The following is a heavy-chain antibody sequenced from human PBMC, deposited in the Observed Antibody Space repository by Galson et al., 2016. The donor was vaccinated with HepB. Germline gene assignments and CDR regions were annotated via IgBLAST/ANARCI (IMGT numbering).Heavy chain of an antibody. V-gene: IGHV3-21*01. J-gene: IGHJ6*02. CDR3: ARDEELGYYYGMDV. CDR1: GFTFRSYN. Sequence: SLRLSCAASGFTFRSYNMNWVRQAPGKGLEWVSSISSSSCYIYYTETVKGRFTISRDNSKNSAYLQMNSLRAEDTAVYYCARDEELGYYYGMDVWGQGTTVTVSS. D-gene: IGHD3-10*01. CDR2: ISSSSCYI.